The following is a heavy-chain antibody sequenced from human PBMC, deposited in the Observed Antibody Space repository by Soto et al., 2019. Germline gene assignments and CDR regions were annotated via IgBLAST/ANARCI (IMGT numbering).Heavy chain of an antibody. D-gene: IGHD5-12*01. V-gene: IGHV4-30-4*01. CDR1: GGSISSGDYY. J-gene: IGHJ6*02. CDR2: IYYSGST. CDR3: ARERRVATSTGYYYYYGMDV. Sequence: SSETLSLTCTVSGGSISSGDYYWSWIRQPPGKGLEWIGYIYYSGSTYYNPSLKSRVTISVDTSKNQFSLKLSSVTAADTAVYYCARERRVATSTGYYYYYGMDVWCQGTTVTVSS.